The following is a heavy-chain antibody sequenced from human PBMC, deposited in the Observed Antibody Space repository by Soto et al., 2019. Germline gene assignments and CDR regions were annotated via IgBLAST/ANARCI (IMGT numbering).Heavy chain of an antibody. D-gene: IGHD2-15*01. CDR2: ISSSSRYI. CDR3: ARDRLVAATSAPPYCYYGMGV. J-gene: IGHJ6*02. CDR1: GFTFSRYS. Sequence: GRSMRFSCATSGFTFSRYSMNWVRQAPGMGLEWVSSISSSSRYIYHTDSVRGRFTTSRDNAKNSLYLQINSLRAEDTAVYYCARDRLVAATSAPPYCYYGMGVWGQGTTVTVSS. V-gene: IGHV3-21*01.